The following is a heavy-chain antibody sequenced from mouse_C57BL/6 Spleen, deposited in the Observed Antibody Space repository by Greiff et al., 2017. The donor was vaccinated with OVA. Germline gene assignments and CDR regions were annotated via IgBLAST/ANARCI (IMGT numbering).Heavy chain of an antibody. V-gene: IGHV5-6*01. Sequence: EVQVVESGGDLVKPGGSLKLSCAASGFTFSSYGMSWVRQTPDKRLEWVATISSGGSYTYYPDSVKGRFTLSRDNAKNTLYLQMSSLKSEDTAMYYGARPIYYDYDGFAYWGQGTLVTVSA. CDR1: GFTFSSYG. CDR2: ISSGGSYT. D-gene: IGHD2-4*01. J-gene: IGHJ3*01. CDR3: ARPIYYDYDGFAY.